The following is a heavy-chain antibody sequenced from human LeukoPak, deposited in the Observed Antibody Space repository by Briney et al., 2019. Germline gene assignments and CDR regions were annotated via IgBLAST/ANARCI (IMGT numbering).Heavy chain of an antibody. CDR3: ARWRDSSGYYYHFDS. D-gene: IGHD3-22*01. V-gene: IGHV4-59*11. CDR1: GGSISSHY. Sequence: SETLSLACSVSGGSISSHYWSWIRQPPGKGLEWIGYIYYSGSTKYNPSLKSRVTISVDTSKNQFSLKLSSLTAADTAVYFCARWRDSSGYYYHFDSWGQGTLVTVSS. J-gene: IGHJ4*02. CDR2: IYYSGST.